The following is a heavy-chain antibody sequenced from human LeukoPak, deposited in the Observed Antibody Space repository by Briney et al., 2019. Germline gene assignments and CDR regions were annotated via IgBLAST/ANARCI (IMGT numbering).Heavy chain of an antibody. D-gene: IGHD3-10*01. Sequence: GGSLRLSCEGSGFTFNSYTMSWVRQAPGKGLEWVSAISDSGYSTYYADSVKGRFTISRDKSKNTLYLQMHGLRADDTAVYYCAKDDIEAFGTGYMELWGKGTTVTVSS. J-gene: IGHJ6*03. V-gene: IGHV3-23*01. CDR3: AKDDIEAFGTGYMEL. CDR2: ISDSGYST. CDR1: GFTFNSYT.